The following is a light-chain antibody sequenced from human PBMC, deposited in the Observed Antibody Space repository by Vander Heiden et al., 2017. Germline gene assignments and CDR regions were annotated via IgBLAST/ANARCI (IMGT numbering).Light chain of an antibody. J-gene: IGKJ2*01. CDR3: QKSVRTPYT. Sequence: DIQMTQSPSSLSASVRDRVTITCRASQSIRSYLNWYQQKPGKAPKLLIYSASNLQSGVPLRFSGSGSGTDFTLTISSLQHEDSATYFCQKSVRTPYTFGQGTKVEIK. CDR1: QSIRSY. V-gene: IGKV1-39*01. CDR2: SAS.